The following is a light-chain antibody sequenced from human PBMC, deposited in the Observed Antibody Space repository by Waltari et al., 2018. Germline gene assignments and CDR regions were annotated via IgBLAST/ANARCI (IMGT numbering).Light chain of an antibody. CDR1: SSDVGGYDY. CDR2: DVS. CDR3: GSYTSSTTLA. J-gene: IGLJ1*01. Sequence: QSALTQPASVSGSPGQSITISCTGTSSDVGGYDYVPWYQQHPGKAPKLILYDVSNRPFEVSHRFSGSKSGNTASLTISGLQADDEAEYYCGSYTSSTTLAFGTGTKVTVL. V-gene: IGLV2-14*03.